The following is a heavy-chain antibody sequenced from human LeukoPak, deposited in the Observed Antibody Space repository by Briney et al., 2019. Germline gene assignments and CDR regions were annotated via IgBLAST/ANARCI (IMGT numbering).Heavy chain of an antibody. D-gene: IGHD2-15*01. Sequence: SETLSLTCAVSGYSISSGYYWGWIRQPPGKGLEWIGSIYHSGSTYYNPSLKSRVTISVDTSKNQFSLKLSSVTAADMAVYYCARVSYRRYCSGGSCYHNWFDPWGQGTLVTVSS. CDR1: GYSISSGYY. CDR2: IYHSGST. J-gene: IGHJ5*02. V-gene: IGHV4-38-2*01. CDR3: ARVSYRRYCSGGSCYHNWFDP.